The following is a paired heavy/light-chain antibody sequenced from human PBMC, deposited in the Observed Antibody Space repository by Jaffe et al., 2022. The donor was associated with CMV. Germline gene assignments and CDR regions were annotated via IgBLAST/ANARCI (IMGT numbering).Light chain of an antibody. Sequence: DIQMTQSPSSLSASVGDRVTITCRASQSVNDRLNWYQQKAGKAPNLLIYAASSLQSGVPPRFSGSGSGTDFTLTISSLQPEDFAIYYCQQSYTTPPTFGQGTKVEI. J-gene: IGKJ1*01. V-gene: IGKV1-39*01. CDR2: AAS. CDR1: QSVNDR. CDR3: QQSYTTPPT.
Heavy chain of an antibody. Sequence: QITLKESGPTLVKPTQTLTLTCTFSGLSLNRNGVGVGWIRQPPGKALEWLALIYWDDDKRYNPSLWSRLSITKDTSRNQVVLTMTNMGPVDTATYYCARYLRYSGNWYFDRWGQGTLVTVSS. CDR3: ARYLRYSGNWYFDR. D-gene: IGHD2-2*02. J-gene: IGHJ4*02. V-gene: IGHV2-5*02. CDR1: GLSLNRNGVG. CDR2: IYWDDDK.